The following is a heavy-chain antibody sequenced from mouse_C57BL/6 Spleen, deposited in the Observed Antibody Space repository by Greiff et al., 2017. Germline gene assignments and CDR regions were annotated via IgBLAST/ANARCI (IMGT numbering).Heavy chain of an antibody. Sequence: VQLQQSDAELVKPGASVKISCKVSGYTFTDHTIHWMKQRPEQGLEWIGYIYPRDGSTKYNEKFKGKATLTADKSSSTAYMQLNSLTSEDSAVYFCARVPYYSNYDYAMDYWGQGTSVTVSS. V-gene: IGHV1-78*01. J-gene: IGHJ4*01. CDR3: ARVPYYSNYDYAMDY. CDR1: GYTFTDHT. D-gene: IGHD2-5*01. CDR2: IYPRDGST.